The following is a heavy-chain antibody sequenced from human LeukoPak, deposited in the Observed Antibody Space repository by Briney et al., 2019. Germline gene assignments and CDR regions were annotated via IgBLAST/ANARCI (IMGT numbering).Heavy chain of an antibody. CDR1: GYSFIDYY. CDR2: INPNSGGT. Sequence: EASVKLSCKASGYSFIDYYMHWVRQAPGQGLEWMGWINPNSGGTNYAQKFQGRVTMTRDTSISTAYMELSTLTSDDTAVYYCARDLAAALHGYWGQGTLVTVSS. V-gene: IGHV1-2*02. CDR3: ARDLAAALHGY. J-gene: IGHJ4*02. D-gene: IGHD6-13*01.